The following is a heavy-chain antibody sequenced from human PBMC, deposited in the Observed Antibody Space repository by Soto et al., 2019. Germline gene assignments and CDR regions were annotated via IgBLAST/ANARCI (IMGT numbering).Heavy chain of an antibody. CDR3: ARDLGSNYGDSPFDY. Sequence: QVQLVQSGAEVKKPGSSVKVSCKASGGTFSSYSISWVRQAPGQGLEWMGGIIPIFGTANYAQKFQGRVTITVDKATSTAYMELRSLRSEDTALYYCARDLGSNYGDSPFDYWGQGPLVTVSS. D-gene: IGHD4-17*01. CDR1: GGTFSSYS. V-gene: IGHV1-69*06. J-gene: IGHJ4*02. CDR2: IIPIFGTA.